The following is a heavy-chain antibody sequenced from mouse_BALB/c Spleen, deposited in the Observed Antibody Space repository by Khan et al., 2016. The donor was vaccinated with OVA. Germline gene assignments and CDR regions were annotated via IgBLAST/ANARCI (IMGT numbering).Heavy chain of an antibody. CDR3: AKNYRYDVYFDY. CDR2: IYPSNDDT. CDR1: GYTFTSYV. Sequence: VQLQQPGPELVKPGASVKMSCKASGYTFTSYVMHWLRQRPGQGLEWIGYIYPSNDDTKYNEEFKGKATLTSDRSSSTAYMELSSLTSEDSAVYYCAKNYRYDVYFDYWGQGTTLTVSS. V-gene: IGHV1S136*01. J-gene: IGHJ2*01. D-gene: IGHD2-14*01.